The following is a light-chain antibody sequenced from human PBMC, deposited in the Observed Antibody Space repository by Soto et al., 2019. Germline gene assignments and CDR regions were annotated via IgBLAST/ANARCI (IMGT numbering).Light chain of an antibody. CDR3: QQYNSYPYT. CDR1: QSISSW. V-gene: IGKV1-5*01. CDR2: DAS. J-gene: IGKJ2*01. Sequence: DIQMTQSPSTLSASVGDRVTITCRASQSISSWLAWYQQKPGKAPKLLIYDASSLESGGPSRFSGSGSVTEFTLTISSLQPDDFATYYCQQYNSYPYTFGQGTKLEIK.